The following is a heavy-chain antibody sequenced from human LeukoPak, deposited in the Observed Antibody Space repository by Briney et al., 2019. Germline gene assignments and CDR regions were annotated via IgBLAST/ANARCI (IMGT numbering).Heavy chain of an antibody. CDR2: IYHSGST. J-gene: IGHJ6*02. CDR1: GGSVSSGSYY. CDR3: ASRVAGTSMDV. D-gene: IGHD6-19*01. Sequence: SQTLSLTCTVSGGSVSSGSYYWRWIRQPPGKGLEWIGNIYHSGSTRYSPSLKSRVTISIDTSKNQFSLKLSSVTAADTAVYYCASRVAGTSMDVWGQGTTVTVSS. V-gene: IGHV4-61*01.